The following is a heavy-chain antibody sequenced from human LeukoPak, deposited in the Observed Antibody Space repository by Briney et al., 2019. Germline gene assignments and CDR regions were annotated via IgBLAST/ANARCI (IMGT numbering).Heavy chain of an antibody. CDR1: GFTFSSYS. V-gene: IGHV3-48*01. Sequence: GGSLRLSCVASGFTFSSYSINWVRQAPGKGLEWVSYISSGRRTIYYADSVKGRFTISRDNAKNSLYLQMNSLRAEDTAVYYCTRRGYGYWGQGTLVTVSS. J-gene: IGHJ4*02. D-gene: IGHD5-18*01. CDR3: TRRGYGY. CDR2: ISSGRRTI.